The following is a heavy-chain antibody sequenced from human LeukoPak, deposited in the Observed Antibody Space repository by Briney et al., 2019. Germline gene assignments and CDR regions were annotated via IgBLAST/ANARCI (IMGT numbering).Heavy chain of an antibody. CDR1: GFTFADYA. J-gene: IGHJ5*02. Sequence: GGSPRLSCTTSGFTFADYAMTWVRQAPGKGLESVGFIRSEAYGGTAEYAASVKGRFTISRHDSKSIAYLQMNSLKTEDTAVYYCTRAVYCSGGSCSFDPWGQGTLVTVSS. CDR2: IRSEAYGGTA. V-gene: IGHV3-49*04. D-gene: IGHD2-15*01. CDR3: TRAVYCSGGSCSFDP.